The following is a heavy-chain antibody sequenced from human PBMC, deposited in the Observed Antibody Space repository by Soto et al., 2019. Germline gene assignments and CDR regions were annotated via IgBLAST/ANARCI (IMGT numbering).Heavy chain of an antibody. CDR3: ASSIYSSSWYLDY. CDR2: IYHSGST. J-gene: IGHJ4*02. V-gene: IGHV4-38-2*01. D-gene: IGHD6-13*01. CDR1: GYSISSGYY. Sequence: SETLSLTCAVSGYSISSGYYWGWIRQPPGKGLEWIGSIYHSGSTYYNPSLKSRVTISVDTSKNQFSLKLSSVTAADTAAYYCASSIYSSSWYLDYWGQGTLVTVSS.